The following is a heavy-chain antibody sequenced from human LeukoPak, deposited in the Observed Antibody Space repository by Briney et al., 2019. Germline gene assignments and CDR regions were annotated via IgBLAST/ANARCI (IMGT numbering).Heavy chain of an antibody. CDR1: GFTFSSYG. J-gene: IGHJ4*02. V-gene: IGHV3-23*01. D-gene: IGHD5-18*01. CDR2: ISGSGGST. CDR3: ATTPGYSYGWGYFDY. Sequence: PGGSLRLSCAASGFTFSSYGMSWVRQAPGKGLEWVSAISGSGGSTYYADSVKGRFTISRDNSKNTLYLQMNSLRAENTAVYYCATTPGYSYGWGYFDYWGQGTLVTVSS.